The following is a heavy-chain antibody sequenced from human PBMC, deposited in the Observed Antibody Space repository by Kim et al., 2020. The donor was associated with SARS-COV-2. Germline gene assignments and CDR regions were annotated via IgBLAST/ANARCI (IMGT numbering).Heavy chain of an antibody. Sequence: GGSLRLSCAASGFTFTNYWMHWVRQAPGNGLVWVSRINSDGSATSYADSVRGRFTLSSDDAKNTLYPQMSTRRGEDTAVDYCARSNGGSPYWYFELWGRGALCTVSS. CDR1: GFTFTNYW. CDR3: ARSNGGSPYWYFEL. J-gene: IGHJ2*01. D-gene: IGHD2-15*01. V-gene: IGHV3-74*01. CDR2: INSDGSAT.